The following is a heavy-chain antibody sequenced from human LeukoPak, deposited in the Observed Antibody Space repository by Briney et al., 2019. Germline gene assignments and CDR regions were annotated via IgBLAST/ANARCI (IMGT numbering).Heavy chain of an antibody. J-gene: IGHJ4*02. D-gene: IGHD2/OR15-2a*01. CDR3: ARDSPDSTFDY. CDR2: IKQDGSEK. CDR1: GFTFSSYW. V-gene: IGHV3-7*01. Sequence: PGGSLRLSCAASGFTFSSYWMSWVRQAPGKGLEWVANIKQDGSEKYYVDSVKGRYTISRDNAKNSLYLQMNSLRAEDTAVYYCARDSPDSTFDYWGQGTLVTVSS.